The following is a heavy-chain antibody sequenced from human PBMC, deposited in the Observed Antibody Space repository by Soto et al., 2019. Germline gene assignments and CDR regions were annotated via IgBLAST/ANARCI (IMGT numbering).Heavy chain of an antibody. V-gene: IGHV3-74*01. J-gene: IGHJ5*02. D-gene: IGHD5-12*01. CDR1: GFTFTNHW. Sequence: PGGSLRLSCAASGFTFTNHWMHWVRQAPGKGLVWVSRINSDGSTTDYADHVKGRLTMSRDNAHNTVYLQINTLRADDTAVYYCERGGYRSYWFDPWGQGSLVTASS. CDR3: ERGGYRSYWFDP. CDR2: INSDGSTT.